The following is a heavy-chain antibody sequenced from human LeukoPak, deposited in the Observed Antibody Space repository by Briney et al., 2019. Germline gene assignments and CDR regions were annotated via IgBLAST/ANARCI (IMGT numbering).Heavy chain of an antibody. CDR1: GGFISSYY. CDR2: IYYSGST. J-gene: IGHJ4*02. V-gene: IGHV4-59*01. CDR3: ARLMSGWYNDY. D-gene: IGHD6-19*01. Sequence: KPSETLSLTCTVSGGFISSYYWSWIRQPPGKGLEWIGYIYYSGSTNYNPSLKSRVTISVDTSKNQFSLNLSSVTAADTAVYYCARLMSGWYNDYWGQGTLVTVS.